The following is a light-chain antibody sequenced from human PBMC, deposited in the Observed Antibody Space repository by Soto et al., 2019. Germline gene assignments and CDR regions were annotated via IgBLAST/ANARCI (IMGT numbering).Light chain of an antibody. CDR3: AAWDGSLSGVV. V-gene: IGLV1-47*01. J-gene: IGLJ2*01. CDR1: SSNIESNY. Sequence: QLVLTQPPSASGTPGQRVTISCSGSSSNIESNYVYWYQQLPGTAPKLLIYRNNQRPSGVPDRFSGSKSGTSASLAISGLRSEDEADYYCAAWDGSLSGVVFGGGTKLTVL. CDR2: RNN.